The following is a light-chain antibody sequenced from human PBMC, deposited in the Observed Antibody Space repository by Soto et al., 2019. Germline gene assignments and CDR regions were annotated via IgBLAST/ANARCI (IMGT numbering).Light chain of an antibody. Sequence: QSALTQPPSASGSPGQSVTISCIGTSSDVGGYNYVSWYHQHPGKAPKLMIYEVSKRPSGVPDRFSGSKSGNTASLTVSGLKAEDEADYYCSSYAASNNLGVFGGGTKVT. V-gene: IGLV2-8*01. CDR1: SSDVGGYNY. CDR3: SSYAASNNLGV. CDR2: EVS. J-gene: IGLJ2*01.